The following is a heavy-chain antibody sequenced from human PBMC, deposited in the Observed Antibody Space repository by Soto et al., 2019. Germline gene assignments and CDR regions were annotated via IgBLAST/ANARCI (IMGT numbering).Heavy chain of an antibody. J-gene: IGHJ5*01. CDR3: VRDRRDGYNFDF. CDR1: GFTFSSYS. D-gene: IGHD5-12*01. Sequence: EVQLVESGGGLVKPGGSLRLSCAASGFTFSSYSMNWVRQSPGKGLEWVSSISSSSSYIYYADSVKGRFTISRDNSKNSLDLQMNSLRAEDTAVYYCVRDRRDGYNFDFWGQGALVTVSS. V-gene: IGHV3-21*01. CDR2: ISSSSSYI.